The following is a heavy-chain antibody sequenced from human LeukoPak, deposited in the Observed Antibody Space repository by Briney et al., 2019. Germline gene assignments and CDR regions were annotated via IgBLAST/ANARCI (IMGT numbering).Heavy chain of an antibody. V-gene: IGHV3-23*01. CDR2: ISADSATT. CDR1: GFTFSSYA. CDR3: ARKSASGNYPLDY. Sequence: GGSLRLSCAASGFTFSSYAMSWVRQAPGKGLEWVSVISADSATTFYADSVKGRFTISRDNAKNTVFLQMSSLRAEDTALYYCARKSASGNYPLDYWGQGTLVTVSS. J-gene: IGHJ4*02. D-gene: IGHD3-10*01.